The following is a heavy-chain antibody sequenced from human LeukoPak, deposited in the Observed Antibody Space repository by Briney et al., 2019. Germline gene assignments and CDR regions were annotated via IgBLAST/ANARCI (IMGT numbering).Heavy chain of an antibody. D-gene: IGHD3-22*01. V-gene: IGHV3-9*03. J-gene: IGHJ4*02. Sequence: GGSLRLSCAASGFTFDDYAMHWVRHAPGKGLEWVSGISWNSGSIVYADSVKGRFTISRDNAKTSLYLQMNSLRAEDIALYYCAKDYDSSGYYSGYFDYWGQGTLVTVSS. CDR3: AKDYDSSGYYSGYFDY. CDR1: GFTFDDYA. CDR2: ISWNSGSI.